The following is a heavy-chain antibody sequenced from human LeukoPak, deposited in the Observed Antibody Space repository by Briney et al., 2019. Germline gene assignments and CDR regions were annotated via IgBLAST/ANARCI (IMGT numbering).Heavy chain of an antibody. CDR1: GFTYSRYA. V-gene: IGHV3-23*01. J-gene: IGHJ4*02. Sequence: GGSLRLSCAASGFTYSRYAMTWVRQAPGKGLEWVSGISGSGSTTYYADSVKGRFTISRDNSKNTLYLQMNSLRAEDTAVYYCAREAISYFDYWGQGTLVTVSS. CDR3: AREAISYFDY. CDR2: ISGSGSTT.